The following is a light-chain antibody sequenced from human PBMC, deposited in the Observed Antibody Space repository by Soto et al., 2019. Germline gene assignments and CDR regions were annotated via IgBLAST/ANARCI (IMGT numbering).Light chain of an antibody. CDR1: SSNIGNNY. J-gene: IGLJ2*01. CDR2: DNN. Sequence: QLVLTQPPSVSAAPGQKVTISCSGSSSNIGNNYVSWYQQLPGTAPKLLIYDNNKRPSGIPDRFSGSKSGTSATLGITGLQTGDEADYYCGTWDSSSVVFGGGTKLTVL. CDR3: GTWDSSSVV. V-gene: IGLV1-51*01.